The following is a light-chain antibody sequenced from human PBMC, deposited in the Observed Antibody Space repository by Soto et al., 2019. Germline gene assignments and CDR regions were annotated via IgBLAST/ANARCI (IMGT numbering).Light chain of an antibody. Sequence: DIQMTQSPSSLSASVGDRVTITCRASQSISTYLNWYQHKPGKATKVLIYAVSSLQSGVPSRFSGSGSGTDFTLTTTSLQPEDSATYYCQHSYGTTRTFGQGTKVDIX. J-gene: IGKJ1*01. CDR2: AVS. CDR3: QHSYGTTRT. V-gene: IGKV1-39*01. CDR1: QSISTY.